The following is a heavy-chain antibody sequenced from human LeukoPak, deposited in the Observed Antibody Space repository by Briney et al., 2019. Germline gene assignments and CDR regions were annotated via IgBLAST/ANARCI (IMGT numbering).Heavy chain of an antibody. D-gene: IGHD2-21*01. V-gene: IGHV4-61*02. Sequence: PSETLSLTCTVSGDSISSGTYYWSWIRQPAGKGLEWIGRIDASGNPNYNPSLRSRLTMSVDTSKNQFSLNLRFVTAADTAVYYCARVLFRFDPWGQGTLVTVSS. CDR2: IDASGNP. CDR1: GDSISSGTYY. J-gene: IGHJ5*02. CDR3: ARVLFRFDP.